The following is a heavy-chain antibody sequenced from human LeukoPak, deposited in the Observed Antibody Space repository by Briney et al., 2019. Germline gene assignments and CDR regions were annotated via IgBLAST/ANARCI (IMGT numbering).Heavy chain of an antibody. CDR3: ATGGNFYYIH. CDR2: AYGDGSSQ. CDR1: GFPFSGYG. J-gene: IGHJ1*01. V-gene: IGHV3-33*01. D-gene: IGHD4-23*01. Sequence: PGGSLRLSCAASGFPFSGYGMHWVRQAPGKGLEWVAVAYGDGSSQYYADSVKGRFSISKDISKNTLSLQMNSLRAEDTAVYSCATGGNFYYIHWGQGTLVTVSS.